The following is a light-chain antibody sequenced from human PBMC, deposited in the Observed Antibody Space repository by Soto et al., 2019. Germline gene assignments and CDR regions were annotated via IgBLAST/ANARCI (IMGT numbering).Light chain of an antibody. CDR3: QSYDSGLRALYV. V-gene: IGLV1-40*01. CDR2: GNN. J-gene: IGLJ1*01. CDR1: GSNIGAGYD. Sequence: QSVLTQPPSVSGAPGQRVTISCTGSGSNIGAGYDVHWYQQLPGTAPKLLIYGNNNRPSGIPDRFSGSKSGTSASLAITGLQAGDEAYYYCQSYDSGLRALYVFGTGTKLTVL.